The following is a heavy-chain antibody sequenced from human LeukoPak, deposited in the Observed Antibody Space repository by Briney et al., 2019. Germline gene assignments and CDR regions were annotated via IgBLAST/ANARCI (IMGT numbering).Heavy chain of an antibody. Sequence: GGSLRLSCTASGFTFSSYAMSWVRQAPGKGLEWVAVISFDGNKAYYADSVRGRFTISRDNSRDTLYLQVNSVRAEDTAVYYCARDHYWLEYCTNGVCQDNFDIWGQGTMVTVSS. V-gene: IGHV3-30-3*01. CDR3: ARDHYWLEYCTNGVCQDNFDI. D-gene: IGHD2-8*01. CDR2: ISFDGNKA. J-gene: IGHJ3*02. CDR1: GFTFSSYA.